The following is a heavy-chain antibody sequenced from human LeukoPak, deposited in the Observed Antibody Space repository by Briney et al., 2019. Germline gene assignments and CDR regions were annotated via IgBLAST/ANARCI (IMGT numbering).Heavy chain of an antibody. J-gene: IGHJ6*02. CDR2: MNPNSGNT. D-gene: IGHD3-9*01. V-gene: IGHV1-8*01. CDR3: ARSGNDILTGYYYYYGMDV. Sequence: AASVKVSCKASGYTFTSYDINWVRQATGQGLEWMGWMNPNSGNTGYAQKFQGRVTMPTNTSISTAYMELSSLRSEDTAVYYCARSGNDILTGYYYYYGMDVWGQGTTVTVSS. CDR1: GYTFTSYD.